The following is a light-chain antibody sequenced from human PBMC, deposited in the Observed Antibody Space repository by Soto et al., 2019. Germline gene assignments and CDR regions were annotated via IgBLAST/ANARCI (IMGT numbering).Light chain of an antibody. J-gene: IGKJ2*01. CDR2: GAS. CDR1: QSVTSSY. CDR3: QQYGSSPPYT. V-gene: IGKV3-20*01. Sequence: EIVLTQSPGTLSLSPGEGATLSCRASQSVTSSYLAWYQQKPGHAPRLLIYGASNRATGIPDRFSGSGSGIDVTLTISRLEPEDFAVYYCQQYGSSPPYTFGQGTKREIK.